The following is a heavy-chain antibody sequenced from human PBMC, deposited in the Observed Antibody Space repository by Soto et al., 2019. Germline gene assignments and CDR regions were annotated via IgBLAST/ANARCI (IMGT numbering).Heavy chain of an antibody. V-gene: IGHV6-1*01. CDR2: TYYRSKWYN. D-gene: IGHD6-6*01. Sequence: QTLSLACAISGYSVSSNSAAWNLIRQSPSRGLEWLGRTYYRSKWYNDYAVSVKSRITINPDTSKNQFSLQLNSVTPEDTAVYYCARALQLAYGMDVWGQGTTVTVSS. CDR3: ARALQLAYGMDV. CDR1: GYSVSSNSAA. J-gene: IGHJ6*02.